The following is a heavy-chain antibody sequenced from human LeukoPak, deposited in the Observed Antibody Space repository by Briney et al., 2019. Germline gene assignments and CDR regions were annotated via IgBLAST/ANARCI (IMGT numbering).Heavy chain of an antibody. V-gene: IGHV1-18*01. J-gene: IGHJ4*02. CDR1: GYTFTSYG. CDR3: ARYSSGWYGGGFDY. Sequence: ASVKVSCRASGYTFTSYGISWVRQAPGQGLEWMGWIGAYNGNTNYAQKLQGRVTMTTDTSTSTAYMELRSLRSDDTAVYYCARYSSGWYGGGFDYWGQGTLVTVSS. CDR2: IGAYNGNT. D-gene: IGHD6-19*01.